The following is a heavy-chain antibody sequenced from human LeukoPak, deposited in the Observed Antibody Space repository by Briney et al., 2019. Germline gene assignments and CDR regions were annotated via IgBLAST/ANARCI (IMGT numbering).Heavy chain of an antibody. J-gene: IGHJ4*02. CDR1: GGTFSSYA. D-gene: IGHD3-10*01. V-gene: IGHV1-69*01. CDR3: ARAELLWFGELSRTGYYFDY. CDR2: IIPIFGTA. Sequence: SVKVSCKASGGTFSSYAISWVRQAPGQGLEWMGGIIPIFGTANHAQKFQGRVTITADESTSTAYMELSSLRSEDTAVYYCARAELLWFGELSRTGYYFDYWGQGTLVTVSS.